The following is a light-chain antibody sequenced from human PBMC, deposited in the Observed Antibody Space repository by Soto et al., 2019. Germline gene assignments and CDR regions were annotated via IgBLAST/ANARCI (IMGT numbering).Light chain of an antibody. CDR3: QHYQSGHPIT. CDR1: ESVSSK. V-gene: IGKV3D-15*01. J-gene: IGKJ5*01. Sequence: EILMTQSPATLSVSPGDRATLSCRASESVSSKLAWYQHKTGQAPRLLISGASSRATGIPDRFTGSGSETSFTLTISRLEPEDFALYYCQHYQSGHPITFGQGTRLEIK. CDR2: GAS.